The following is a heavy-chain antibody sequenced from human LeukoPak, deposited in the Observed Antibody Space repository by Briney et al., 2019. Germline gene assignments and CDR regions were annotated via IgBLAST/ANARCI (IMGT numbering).Heavy chain of an antibody. CDR2: ISADGRST. J-gene: IGHJ4*02. V-gene: IGHV3-74*01. D-gene: IGHD3-22*01. Sequence: PGGSLRLSCAASGFTFSSYWMHWVRQAPGRGLVWVSRISADGRSTTYADPVKGRFTISRDNAKNTLYLQMNSLRAEDTAVYFCAKWDYYDTTGYYPQPPFDYWGQGALVTVSS. CDR1: GFTFSSYW. CDR3: AKWDYYDTTGYYPQPPFDY.